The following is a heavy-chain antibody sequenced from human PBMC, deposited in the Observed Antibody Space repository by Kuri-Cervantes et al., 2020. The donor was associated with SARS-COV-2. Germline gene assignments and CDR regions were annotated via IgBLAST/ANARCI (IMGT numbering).Heavy chain of an antibody. CDR2: ISYDGSNK. Sequence: GGSLRLSCAASGFTFDDYGMSWVRQAPGKGLEWVAVISYDGSNKYYADSVKGRFTISRDNSKNTLYLQMNSLRAEDTAVYYCAKDRRWVGAEKYYFDYWGQGTRVTGSS. D-gene: IGHD1-26*01. J-gene: IGHJ4*02. CDR3: AKDRRWVGAEKYYFDY. CDR1: GFTFDDYG. V-gene: IGHV3-30*18.